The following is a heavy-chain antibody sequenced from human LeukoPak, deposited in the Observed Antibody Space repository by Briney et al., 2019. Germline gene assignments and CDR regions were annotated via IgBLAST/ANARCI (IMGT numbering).Heavy chain of an antibody. J-gene: IGHJ3*02. CDR1: GGSFSGYY. CDR3: ASPGLEAGAFDI. CDR2: IYHSGST. D-gene: IGHD3-22*01. Sequence: SETLSLTCAVYGGSFSGYYWSWIRQPPGKGLEWIGYIYHSGSTYYNPSLKSRVTISVDRSKNQFSLKLSSVTAADTAVYYCASPGLEAGAFDIWGQGTMVTVSS. V-gene: IGHV4-34*01.